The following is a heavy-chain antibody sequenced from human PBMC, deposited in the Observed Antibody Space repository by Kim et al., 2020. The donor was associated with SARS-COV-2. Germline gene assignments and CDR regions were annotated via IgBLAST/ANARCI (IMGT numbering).Heavy chain of an antibody. D-gene: IGHD3-22*01. CDR1: GFTFSSYA. CDR3: ANRLDSSGYIRWRDAFDI. J-gene: IGHJ3*02. Sequence: GGSLRLSCAASGFTFSSYAMSWVRQAPGKGLEWVSAISGSGGSTYYADSVKGRFTISRGNSKNTLYLQMNSLRAEDTAVYYCANRLDSSGYIRWRDAFDIWGQGTMVTVSS. V-gene: IGHV3-23*01. CDR2: ISGSGGST.